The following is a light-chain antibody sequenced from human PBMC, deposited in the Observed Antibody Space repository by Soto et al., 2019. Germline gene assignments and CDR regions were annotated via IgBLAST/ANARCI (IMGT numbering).Light chain of an antibody. CDR1: QSISRY. V-gene: IGKV1-39*01. Sequence: EIPTTLSPSSLSASVGDTVTITCRASQSISRYLNWYQQEPGRAPKLLISAASSLQSGVPSRFSGSGSGTDFTLTISSLQPEDSTTYYCQQTSSTPYTLGQGAKV. CDR3: QQTSSTPYT. CDR2: AAS. J-gene: IGKJ1*01.